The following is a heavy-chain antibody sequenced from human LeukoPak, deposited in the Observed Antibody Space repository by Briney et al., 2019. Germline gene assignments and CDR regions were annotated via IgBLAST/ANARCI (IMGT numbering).Heavy chain of an antibody. J-gene: IGHJ4*02. V-gene: IGHV1-8*01. CDR3: ARGQSQFDY. Sequence: GASVKVPCKASGYTSTSYDINWVRQATGQGLEWMGWMNPNSGNAVYAQKFQGRVTITRNTSITTAYMELTSLRSEDTAMYYCARGQSQFDYWGQGTLVTVSS. CDR1: GYTSTSYD. CDR2: MNPNSGNA.